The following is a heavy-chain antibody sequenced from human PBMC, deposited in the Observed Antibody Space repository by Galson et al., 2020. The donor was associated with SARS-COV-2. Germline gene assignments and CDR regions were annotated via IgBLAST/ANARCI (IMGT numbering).Heavy chain of an antibody. CDR2: VYPSGTT. J-gene: IGHJ2*01. Sequence: SETLSLTCPVSGYSVSTTNYWGWVRQPPGRGLEWIGSVYPSGTTYYNPSLKSRVTIPVDTSKNQFSLRLDSVTAADTALYYCARQGVNMIVLVTVPGWYFDLWGRGTLVTVSS. V-gene: IGHV4-38-2*01. CDR3: ARQGVNMIVLVTVPGWYFDL. CDR1: GYSVSTTNY. D-gene: IGHD3-22*01.